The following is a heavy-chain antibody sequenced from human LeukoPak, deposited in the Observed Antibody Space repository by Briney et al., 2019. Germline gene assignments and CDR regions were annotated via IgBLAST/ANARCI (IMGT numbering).Heavy chain of an antibody. CDR3: ARHGGAYSFDS. Sequence: SETLSLTCTVSGDSISRYCWSWIRQPPGKGLDWIGYICSGGCPNYNPSRKGRVSISVDTSKNQFSLKLTSVIAPDTAVFYCARHGGAYSFDSWGQGILVTVSS. CDR1: GDSISRYC. D-gene: IGHD3-16*01. CDR2: ICSGGCP. V-gene: IGHV4-59*08. J-gene: IGHJ4*02.